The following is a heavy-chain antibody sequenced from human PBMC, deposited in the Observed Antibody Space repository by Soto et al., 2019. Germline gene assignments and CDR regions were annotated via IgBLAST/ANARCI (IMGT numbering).Heavy chain of an antibody. CDR3: ARDKRIVDTAMVITFSGMDV. J-gene: IGHJ6*02. Sequence: ASVKVSCKASGGTFSSYAISWVRQAPGQGLEWMGGIIPIFGTANYAQKFQGRVTITADESTSTAYMEPSSLRSEDTAVYYCARDKRIVDTAMVITFSGMDVWGQGTRVTFSS. CDR2: IIPIFGTA. V-gene: IGHV1-69*13. CDR1: GGTFSSYA. D-gene: IGHD5-18*01.